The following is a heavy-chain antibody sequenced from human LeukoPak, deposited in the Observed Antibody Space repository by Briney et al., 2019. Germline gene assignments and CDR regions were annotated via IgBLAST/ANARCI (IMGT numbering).Heavy chain of an antibody. Sequence: PGGSLRLSCAASGFTFDDYGMSWVRQAPGKGLEWVSGINWNGGSTGYADSVKGRFTISRDNAKNSLYLQMNSLRAEDTAIYYCAKIKYYSDSSGYYLDAFDIWGQGTMVTVSS. V-gene: IGHV3-20*04. CDR2: INWNGGST. J-gene: IGHJ3*02. D-gene: IGHD3-22*01. CDR3: AKIKYYSDSSGYYLDAFDI. CDR1: GFTFDDYG.